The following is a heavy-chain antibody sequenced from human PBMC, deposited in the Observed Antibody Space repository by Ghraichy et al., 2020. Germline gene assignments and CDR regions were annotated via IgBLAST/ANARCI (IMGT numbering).Heavy chain of an antibody. J-gene: IGHJ4*02. Sequence: GESLNISCAASGFGFNSFAMHWVRQTPGKGLEWMALISYNGDTIFYADSVKGRFTISRDNSKNTLYLQMNSLRGEDTAVYYCAREKHSDKAGIVDLWGQGTLVTVSS. CDR3: AREKHSDKAGIVDL. CDR2: ISYNGDTI. CDR1: GFGFNSFA. V-gene: IGHV3-30*04. D-gene: IGHD3-10*01.